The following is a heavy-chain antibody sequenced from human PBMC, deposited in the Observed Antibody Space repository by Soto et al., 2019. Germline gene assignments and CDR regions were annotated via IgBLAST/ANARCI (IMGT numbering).Heavy chain of an antibody. CDR1: GVTFSSYS. Sequence: GGSLRLSCAASGVTFSSYSMNWVRQAPGKGLEWVSYISSISTTIYYADSVKGRFTISRDNAKNSLYLQMNSLRAEDTAVYYCAREWRAVAMYHSYSMDVWGKGTTVTVFS. D-gene: IGHD2-2*01. V-gene: IGHV3-48*01. CDR3: AREWRAVAMYHSYSMDV. J-gene: IGHJ6*03. CDR2: ISSISTTI.